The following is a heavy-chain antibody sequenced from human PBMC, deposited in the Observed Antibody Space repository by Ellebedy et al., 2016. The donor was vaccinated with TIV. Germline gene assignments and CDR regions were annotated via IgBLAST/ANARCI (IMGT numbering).Heavy chain of an antibody. Sequence: AASVKVSCKASGDTFSNYVISWVRQAPGQGLEWMGGLIPIIGIPNYAQKFQGTVTITADESTNTAYMELSSLRSEDTAVYYCARDGLGFDIWGQGTMVTVSS. V-gene: IGHV1-69*10. D-gene: IGHD3/OR15-3a*01. CDR3: ARDGLGFDI. CDR2: LIPIIGIP. J-gene: IGHJ3*02. CDR1: GDTFSNYV.